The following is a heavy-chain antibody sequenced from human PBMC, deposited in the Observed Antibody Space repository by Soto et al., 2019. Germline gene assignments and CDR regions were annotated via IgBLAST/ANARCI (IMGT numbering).Heavy chain of an antibody. CDR3: ARAYYDFWSGYWRWFDP. V-gene: IGHV4-59*01. CDR2: IYYNGST. CDR1: GGSISSYY. D-gene: IGHD3-3*01. J-gene: IGHJ5*02. Sequence: SETLSLTYTVSGGSISSYYWSWIRQPPGKGLEWIGYIYYNGSTNYNPSLKSRVTISVETSKNQFSLKLSSVTAADTAVYYCARAYYDFWSGYWRWFDPWGQGTLVTVSS.